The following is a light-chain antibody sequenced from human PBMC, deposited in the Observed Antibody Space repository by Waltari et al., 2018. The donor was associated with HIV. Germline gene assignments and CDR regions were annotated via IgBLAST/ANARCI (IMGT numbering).Light chain of an antibody. Sequence: AIHLTQSPSSLSASLGDRVTLTCRASQAISTSLAWYQQRPGSPPKLLIDDVSSLDRGVQSGFSGSGFDTHFTLTINGVRAEDFETYHCQQYKNFPITFGRGTRLGIK. J-gene: IGKJ5*01. V-gene: IGKV1D-13*01. CDR2: DVS. CDR3: QQYKNFPIT. CDR1: QAISTS.